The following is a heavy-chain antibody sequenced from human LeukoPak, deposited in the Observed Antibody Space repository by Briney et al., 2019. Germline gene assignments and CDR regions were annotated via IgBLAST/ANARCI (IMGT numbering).Heavy chain of an antibody. CDR3: AREGLSGEADY. CDR1: GGSISSYY. J-gene: IGHJ4*02. D-gene: IGHD4-17*01. CDR2: IYYSGRT. Sequence: SESLSLTCTVSGGSISSYYWSWIRQPPGKGLEWIGYIYYSGRTNYNPSLKSRVTISVDTSKNQFSLKLSSVTAADTAVYYCAREGLSGEADYWGQGTLVTVSS. V-gene: IGHV4-59*01.